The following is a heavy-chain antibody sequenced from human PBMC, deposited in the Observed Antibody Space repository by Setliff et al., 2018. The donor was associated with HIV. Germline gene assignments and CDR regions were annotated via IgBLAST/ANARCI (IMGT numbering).Heavy chain of an antibody. CDR1: GFTFSSYA. D-gene: IGHD2-15*01. CDR3: ARQGSLYYNYMDV. V-gene: IGHV3-23*01. J-gene: IGHJ6*03. Sequence: PGGSLRLSCAASGFTFSSYAMSWVRQAPGKGLEWVSAISGSGGSTYYADSVKGRFTISRDNSKNTLYMQMNSLRAEDTAVYYCARQGSLYYNYMDVWGKGTTVTVSS. CDR2: ISGSGGST.